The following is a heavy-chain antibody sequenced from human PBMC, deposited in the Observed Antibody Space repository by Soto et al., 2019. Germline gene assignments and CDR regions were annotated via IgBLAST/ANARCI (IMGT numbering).Heavy chain of an antibody. CDR1: GFIFGNHW. CDR2: MNRDGSET. CDR3: ASAEVDY. V-gene: IGHV3-74*01. J-gene: IGHJ4*02. Sequence: GSLRLSCVVSGFIFGNHWMHWVRQTPGKGLEWVSRMNRDGSETNYADSVKGRFTVSRDNAKNTLYLQMNSLRAEDTAVYYCASAEVDYWGPGTLVTVSS.